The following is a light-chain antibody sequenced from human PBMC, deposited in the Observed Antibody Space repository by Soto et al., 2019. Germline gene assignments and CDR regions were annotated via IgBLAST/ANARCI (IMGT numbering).Light chain of an antibody. CDR3: QQYNSYSPT. J-gene: IGKJ1*01. CDR1: QTISSR. Sequence: DIQVTQSPSTLSASVGDRVTITCRASQTISSRLAWYQRKPGKAPKLLIYDASSLESGVPSRFSGSGSRTEFTLTISSLQPDDFATYYCQQYNSYSPTFGQGTKVDIK. CDR2: DAS. V-gene: IGKV1-5*01.